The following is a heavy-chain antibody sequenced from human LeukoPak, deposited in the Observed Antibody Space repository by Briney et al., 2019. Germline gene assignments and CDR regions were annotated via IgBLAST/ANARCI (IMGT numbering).Heavy chain of an antibody. Sequence: GGSLRLSCTGSGFIFGDYAMSWVRQAPGKGLEWVAVISYDGSNKYYADSVKGRFTTSRDNSKNTLYLQMNSLRAEDTAVYYCATIAARPGRPIDYWGQGTLVTVSS. CDR3: ATIAARPGRPIDY. V-gene: IGHV3-30-3*01. J-gene: IGHJ4*02. CDR2: ISYDGSNK. CDR1: GFIFGDYA. D-gene: IGHD6-6*01.